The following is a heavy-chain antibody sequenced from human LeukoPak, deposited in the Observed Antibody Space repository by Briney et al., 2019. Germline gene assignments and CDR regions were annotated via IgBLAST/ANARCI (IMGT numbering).Heavy chain of an antibody. J-gene: IGHJ4*02. CDR2: ISWNSGSI. D-gene: IGHD3-22*01. Sequence: GGSLRLSCAASGFTFDDYAMHWVRQAPGKGLEWVSGISWNSGSIGYADSVKGRFTISRDNAKNSLYLQMNSLRAEDTAVYYCAKWGYYYDSSGAKFDYWGQGTLVTVSS. V-gene: IGHV3-9*01. CDR1: GFTFDDYA. CDR3: AKWGYYYDSSGAKFDY.